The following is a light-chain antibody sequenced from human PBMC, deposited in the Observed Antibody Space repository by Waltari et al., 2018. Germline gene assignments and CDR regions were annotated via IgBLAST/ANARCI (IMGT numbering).Light chain of an antibody. CDR2: QDT. Sequence: SSELTQPASVSVSPGQTATIICSGDILREKYTSWYQHKAGQAPLVIIHQDTKRPPGIPERFSGSYSENKVTLTISETQSVDEADYYCQAWDNSAVIFGGGTKLTVL. CDR1: ILREKY. J-gene: IGLJ2*01. CDR3: QAWDNSAVI. V-gene: IGLV3-1*01.